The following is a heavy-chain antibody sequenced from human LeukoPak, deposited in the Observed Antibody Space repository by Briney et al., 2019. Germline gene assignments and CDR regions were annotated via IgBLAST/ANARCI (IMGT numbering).Heavy chain of an antibody. CDR1: GGTFSSYT. CDR3: AASPPTDSGKFDY. J-gene: IGHJ4*02. Sequence: SVKVSCKASGGTFSSYTISWVRQAPGQGLEWMGSIIPILGIANYAQKFQGRVTITADKSTSTAYMELSSLRSEDTAVYYCAASPPTDSGKFDYWGQGTLVTVSS. CDR2: IIPILGIA. V-gene: IGHV1-69*02. D-gene: IGHD3-10*01.